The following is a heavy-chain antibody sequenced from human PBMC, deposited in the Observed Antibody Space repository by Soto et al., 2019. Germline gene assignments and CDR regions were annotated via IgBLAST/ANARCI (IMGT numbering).Heavy chain of an antibody. Sequence: KTSETLSLTCTVSGDSISDSRYYWDWIRQPPGKGLEWIGAMYYTGNKNYNPSLESRVTMSVDTSKNQFSLKLSSVTPTDTAVYYCARRSSSSLGSLFDPWGRGILVTVSS. D-gene: IGHD6-6*01. CDR2: MYYTGNK. CDR1: GDSISDSRYY. V-gene: IGHV4-39*01. CDR3: ARRSSSSLGSLFDP. J-gene: IGHJ5*02.